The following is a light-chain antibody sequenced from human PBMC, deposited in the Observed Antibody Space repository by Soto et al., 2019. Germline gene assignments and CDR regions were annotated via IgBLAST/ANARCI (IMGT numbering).Light chain of an antibody. Sequence: DIQMTQSPSTLSASVGDRVTITCRASQSISDWLAWYQQKPGKAPNLLIYAASSLESGVQSRFSGSGSGTEFTLAISSLQPDDFAHYYCQQYNDYPWNFGRGTKVDIK. CDR1: QSISDW. CDR3: QQYNDYPWN. J-gene: IGKJ1*01. V-gene: IGKV1-5*01. CDR2: AAS.